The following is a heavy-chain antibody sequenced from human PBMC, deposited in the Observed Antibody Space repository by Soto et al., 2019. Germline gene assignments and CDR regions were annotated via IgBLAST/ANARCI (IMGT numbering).Heavy chain of an antibody. Sequence: GGSLRLSCAASGFTFSDHYMDWVRQAPGKGLEWVGRTRNKANSYTTEYAASVKGRFTISRDDSKNSLYLQMNSLKTEDTAVYYCASSYYDSSGYYYYGMDVWGQGTTVTVSS. D-gene: IGHD3-22*01. CDR1: GFTFSDHY. CDR2: TRNKANSYTT. V-gene: IGHV3-72*01. J-gene: IGHJ6*02. CDR3: ASSYYDSSGYYYYGMDV.